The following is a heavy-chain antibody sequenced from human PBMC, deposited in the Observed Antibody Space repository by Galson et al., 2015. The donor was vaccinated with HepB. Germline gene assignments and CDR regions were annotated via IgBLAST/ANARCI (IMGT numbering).Heavy chain of an antibody. J-gene: IGHJ6*02. CDR1: GFTFSSYS. D-gene: IGHD2-15*01. CDR2: ISSSSSYI. CDR3: ARVFTAATYGMDV. V-gene: IGHV3-21*01. Sequence: SLRLSCAASGFTFSSYSMNWVRQAPGKGLEWVSSISSSSSYIYYADSVKGRFTISRANAKNSLYLQMNSLRAEDTAVYYCARVFTAATYGMDVWGQETPVTVSS.